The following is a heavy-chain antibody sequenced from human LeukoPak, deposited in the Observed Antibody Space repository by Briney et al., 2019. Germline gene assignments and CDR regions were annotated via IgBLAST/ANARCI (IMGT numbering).Heavy chain of an antibody. Sequence: GGSLRPSCAASGFTVSSNYMSWVRQAPGKGLEWVSVIYSGGSTYYADSVKGRFTISRDNSKNTLYLQMNSLRAEDTAVYYCARSYGSGSYSRSPFDYWGQGTLVTVSS. CDR2: IYSGGST. CDR3: ARSYGSGSYSRSPFDY. V-gene: IGHV3-53*01. J-gene: IGHJ4*02. CDR1: GFTVSSNY. D-gene: IGHD3-10*01.